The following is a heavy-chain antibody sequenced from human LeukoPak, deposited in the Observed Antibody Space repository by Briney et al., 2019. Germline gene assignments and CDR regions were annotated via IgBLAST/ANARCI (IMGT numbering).Heavy chain of an antibody. V-gene: IGHV3-74*01. CDR2: ISSDASSI. J-gene: IGHJ4*02. CDR1: GFTFSSYW. CDR3: ATLGPPIY. Sequence: GGSLRLSCAASGFTFSSYWMHWVRQAPGKGLMWVSRISSDASSILYADSVKGRFTISRDNAKKTLYLQMNSLRAEDTAVYYCATLGPPIYWGQGTLVTVSS.